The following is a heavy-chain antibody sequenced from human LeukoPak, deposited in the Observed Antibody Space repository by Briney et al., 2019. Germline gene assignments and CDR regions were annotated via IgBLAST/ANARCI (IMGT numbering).Heavy chain of an antibody. CDR2: ISAYNGNT. D-gene: IGHD3-16*02. CDR3: ATSIMITFGGVIVPVSPLDY. Sequence: ASVKVSCKASGYTFTSYGISWVRQAPGQGLEWMGWISAYNGNTNYAQKLQGRVTMTTDTSTSTAYMELRSLRSDDTAVYYCATSIMITFGGVIVPVSPLDYWGQGTLVTVSS. V-gene: IGHV1-18*01. J-gene: IGHJ4*02. CDR1: GYTFTSYG.